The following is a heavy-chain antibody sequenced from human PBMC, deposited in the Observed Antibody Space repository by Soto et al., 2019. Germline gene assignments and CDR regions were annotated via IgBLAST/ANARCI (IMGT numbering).Heavy chain of an antibody. CDR3: ARQNVSRFYAEVDFFDY. V-gene: IGHV4-39*07. Sequence: SETLSLTCTVSGGSISSSSYYWGWIRQPPGKGLEWIGSIHRSGSTNYNPSLKSRVTISIDTSNKHLSLHLTSVTAADTAVYYCARQNVSRFYAEVDFFDYWGLGTLVTVSS. J-gene: IGHJ4*02. CDR1: GGSISSSSYY. D-gene: IGHD4-17*01. CDR2: IHRSGST.